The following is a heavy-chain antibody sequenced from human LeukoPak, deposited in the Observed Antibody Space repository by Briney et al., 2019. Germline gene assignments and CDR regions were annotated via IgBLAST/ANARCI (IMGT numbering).Heavy chain of an antibody. J-gene: IGHJ4*02. CDR3: ARDPTKRWLQNYFDD. Sequence: GGPLRLSCAPSGFTFSGYAMHWVRQAPGKGLEGVAHISYDGNNKYYGDSVKGRFTISRDNSKNTLYLQMNSLRAEDTAVYYCARDPTKRWLQNYFDDWGQGTLVTVSS. CDR2: ISYDGNNK. V-gene: IGHV3-30*04. D-gene: IGHD5-24*01. CDR1: GFTFSGYA.